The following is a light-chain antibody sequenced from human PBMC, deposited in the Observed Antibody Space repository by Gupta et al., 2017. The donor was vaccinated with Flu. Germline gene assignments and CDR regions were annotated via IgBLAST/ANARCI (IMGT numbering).Light chain of an antibody. Sequence: AVMTQSPLSLPVTLGQPASIPCRSSQSLVYSDGNTYLNWFQQRPGQSPRRLIYKVSNRDSGVPDRFSGSGSGTDFTLKISRVEAEDVGIYYCMQGTHLYTFGQGTKLEIK. V-gene: IGKV2-30*01. CDR3: MQGTHLYT. CDR1: QSLVYSDGNTY. CDR2: KVS. J-gene: IGKJ2*01.